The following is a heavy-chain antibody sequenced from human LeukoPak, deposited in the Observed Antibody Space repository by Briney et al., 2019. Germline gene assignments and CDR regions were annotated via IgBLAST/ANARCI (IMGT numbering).Heavy chain of an antibody. J-gene: IGHJ4*02. CDR3: VKEIAFYDY. V-gene: IGHV3-64D*06. CDR2: ISSEGRTT. CDR1: GFTFSNYS. D-gene: IGHD2/OR15-2a*01. Sequence: GGSLRLSCSASGFTFSNYSMHWLRQAPGKGLEYVSAISSEGRTTYYADSVRGRFTISRDNSRNTLYLQTSSLRVEDTAIYYCVKEIAFYDYWGQGTLVTVSS.